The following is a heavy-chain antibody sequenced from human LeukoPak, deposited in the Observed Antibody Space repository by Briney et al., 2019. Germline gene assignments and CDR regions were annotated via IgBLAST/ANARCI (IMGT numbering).Heavy chain of an antibody. D-gene: IGHD5-12*01. Sequence: GGSLRLSCAASGFTFSGYAMSWVRQAPGKGLEWVSSISGRSDSTHYAVSVKGRFTISRDSSKNTLFLQMNSLRAEDTAVYYCARDFEYSSSTGVYWGQGTLVTVSS. CDR1: GFTFSGYA. V-gene: IGHV3-23*01. CDR2: ISGRSDST. CDR3: ARDFEYSSSTGVY. J-gene: IGHJ4*02.